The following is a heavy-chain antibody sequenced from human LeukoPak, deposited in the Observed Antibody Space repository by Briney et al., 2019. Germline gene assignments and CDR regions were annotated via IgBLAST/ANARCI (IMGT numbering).Heavy chain of an antibody. Sequence: SETLSLTCTVSGGSISSSSYYWGWIRQPPGKGLEWIGSIYYSGSTYYNPSLKSRVTISVDTSKNQFSLKLSSVTAADTAVYYCARESPSGAYGTDYWGQGTLVTVSS. J-gene: IGHJ4*02. V-gene: IGHV4-39*07. CDR3: ARESPSGAYGTDY. CDR2: IYYSGST. D-gene: IGHD3-10*01. CDR1: GGSISSSSYY.